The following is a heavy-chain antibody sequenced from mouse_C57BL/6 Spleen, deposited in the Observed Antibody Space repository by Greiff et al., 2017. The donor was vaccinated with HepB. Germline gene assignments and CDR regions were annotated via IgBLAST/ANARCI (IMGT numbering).Heavy chain of an antibody. CDR3: ARVYYSNPAMDY. CDR1: GYSFTGYY. D-gene: IGHD2-5*01. V-gene: IGHV1-42*01. CDR2: INPSTGGT. Sequence: VHVKQSGPELVKPGASVKISCKASGYSFTGYYMNWVKQSPEKSLEWIGEINPSTGGTTYNQKFKAKATLTVDKSSSTAYMQLKSLTSEDSAVYYCARVYYSNPAMDYWGQGTSVTVSS. J-gene: IGHJ4*01.